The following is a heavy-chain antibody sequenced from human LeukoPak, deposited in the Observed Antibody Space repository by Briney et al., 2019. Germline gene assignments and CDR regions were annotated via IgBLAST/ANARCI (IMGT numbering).Heavy chain of an antibody. CDR2: FYTSGTT. CDR3: ARLQSGYWIDY. Sequence: PSETLSLTCTVSGGSISGFYWSWIRQPAGKGLELIGRFYTSGTTNYNPSLKSRVTTSVDTSKNQFSLKLNSVTAADTAVYYCARLQSGYWIDYWGQGTLVTVSS. V-gene: IGHV4-4*07. CDR1: GGSISGFY. J-gene: IGHJ4*02. D-gene: IGHD3-3*01.